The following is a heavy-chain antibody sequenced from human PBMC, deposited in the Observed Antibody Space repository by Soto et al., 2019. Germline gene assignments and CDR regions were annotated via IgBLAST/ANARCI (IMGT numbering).Heavy chain of an antibody. V-gene: IGHV3-30*18. CDR3: ANAQKLERFREGTDY. J-gene: IGHJ4*02. Sequence: GGSLRLSCAASGFTFSSYGMHWVRQAPGKGLEWVAVISHDGSNKYYADSVKGRFTISRDNSKNTLYLQMNSLRAEDTAVYYCANAQKLERFREGTDYWGQGTLVTISS. D-gene: IGHD1-1*01. CDR1: GFTFSSYG. CDR2: ISHDGSNK.